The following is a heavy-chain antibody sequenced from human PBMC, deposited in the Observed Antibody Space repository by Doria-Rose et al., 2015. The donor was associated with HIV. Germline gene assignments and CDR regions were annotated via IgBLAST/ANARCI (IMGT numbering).Heavy chain of an antibody. CDR1: GVSLSSPGMG. J-gene: IGHJ4*02. V-gene: IGHV2-26*01. CDR2: IFSDDER. D-gene: IGHD6-13*01. Sequence: SGPVLVKTTETLTLTCTVSGVSLSSPGMGVSWIRQPPGKALEWLANIFSDDERSYQTSLKSRLTISRGTSNSQVVLTMTDMDPVDTATYYCARIKSSRWYHKYYFDFWGQGTLVIVSA. CDR3: ARIKSSRWYHKYYFDF.